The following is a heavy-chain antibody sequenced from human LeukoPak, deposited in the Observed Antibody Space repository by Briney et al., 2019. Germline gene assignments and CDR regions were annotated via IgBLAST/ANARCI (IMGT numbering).Heavy chain of an antibody. D-gene: IGHD4-17*01. CDR3: AKLSDYGDYSGYFDY. V-gene: IGHV3-30-3*02. CDR2: ISYDGSNK. Sequence: PGRSLRLSCAASGFTFSSYAMHWVRQAPGKGPEWVAVISYDGSNKYYAHSVKGRFTISRDNSKNTLYLQMNSLRAEDTAAYYCAKLSDYGDYSGYFDYWGQGTLVTVSS. CDR1: GFTFSSYA. J-gene: IGHJ4*02.